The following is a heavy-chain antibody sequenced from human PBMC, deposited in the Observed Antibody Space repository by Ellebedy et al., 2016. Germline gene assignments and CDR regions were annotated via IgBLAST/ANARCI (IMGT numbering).Heavy chain of an antibody. V-gene: IGHV1-69*13. Sequence: SVKVSCXASGYTFTSYDISWVRQAPGQGLEWMGGIIPIFGTANYAQKFQGRVTITADESTSTAYMELSSLRSEDTAVYYCAGGGYSYVLGYYYYMDVWGKGTTVTVSS. CDR1: GYTFTSYD. CDR3: AGGGYSYVLGYYYYMDV. J-gene: IGHJ6*03. CDR2: IIPIFGTA. D-gene: IGHD5-18*01.